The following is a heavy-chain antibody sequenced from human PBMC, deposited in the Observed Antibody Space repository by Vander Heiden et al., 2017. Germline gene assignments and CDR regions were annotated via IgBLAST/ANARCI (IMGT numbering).Heavy chain of an antibody. CDR2: IIPIFGTA. V-gene: IGHV1-69*01. J-gene: IGHJ4*02. D-gene: IGHD3-22*01. CDR1: GGTFSSYA. Sequence: QVQLVQSGAEVKKPGSSVKVSCKASGGTFSSYAISWVRQAPGQGLEWMGGIIPIFGTAHYAQKFQGRVTITADESTSTAYMGLSSLRSEDTAVYYCARGLSYYDSSGYRYWGQGTLVTVSS. CDR3: ARGLSYYDSSGYRY.